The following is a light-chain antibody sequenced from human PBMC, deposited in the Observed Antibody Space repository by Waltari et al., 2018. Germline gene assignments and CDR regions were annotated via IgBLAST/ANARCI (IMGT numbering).Light chain of an antibody. CDR1: QSVLYSSNNKNY. Sequence: DIVMTQSPDSLAVSLGERATINCKSTQSVLYSSNNKNYLAWSQQKPGQPPKLPIYWASTRESGVPDRFSGSWSGTDFTLTISSLQAEDVAVYYCQQYYSTLYTFGQGTKLEIK. CDR3: QQYYSTLYT. V-gene: IGKV4-1*01. CDR2: WAS. J-gene: IGKJ2*01.